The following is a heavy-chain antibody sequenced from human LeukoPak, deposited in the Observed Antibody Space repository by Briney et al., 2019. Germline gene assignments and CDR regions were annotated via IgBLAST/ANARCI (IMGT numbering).Heavy chain of an antibody. D-gene: IGHD5-12*01. CDR2: ISSSSSYI. CDR1: GFTFSSYS. CDR3: ARGPSGYHNT. Sequence: GGSMRLSCAASGFTFSSYSMNWVRQAPGKGLEWVSSISSSSSYIYYADSVKGRFTISRDNAKNSLYLQMNSLRAEDTAVYYCARGPSGYHNTGGQGTLVTVSS. J-gene: IGHJ4*02. V-gene: IGHV3-21*01.